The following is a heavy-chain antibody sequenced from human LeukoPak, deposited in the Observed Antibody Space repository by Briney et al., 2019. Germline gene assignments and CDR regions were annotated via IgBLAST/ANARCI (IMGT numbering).Heavy chain of an antibody. J-gene: IGHJ4*02. D-gene: IGHD6-19*01. CDR3: ARDPSSGSDY. CDR1: GYTFTSYY. Sequence: ASVKVSCKASGYTFTSYYMHWVRQAPGQGLEWMGGIIPIFGTANYAQKFQGRVTITADESTSTAYMELSSLRSEDTAVYYCARDPSSGSDYWGQGTLVTVSS. CDR2: IIPIFGTA. V-gene: IGHV1-69*13.